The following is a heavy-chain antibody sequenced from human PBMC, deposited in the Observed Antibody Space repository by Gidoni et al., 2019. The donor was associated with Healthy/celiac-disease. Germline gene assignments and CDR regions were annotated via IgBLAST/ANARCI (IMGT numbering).Heavy chain of an antibody. CDR3: TTQGYDFWSGYYLGN. J-gene: IGHJ4*01. D-gene: IGHD3-3*01. V-gene: IGHV3-15*01. CDR1: GFTFSNAW. Sequence: EVQLVESGGGLVKPGGSLRLSCAASGFTFSNAWMSWVRQAPGKGLEWVGRIKSKTDGGTTDYAAPVKGRFTISRDDSKNTLYLQMNSLKTEDTAVYYCTTQGYDFWSGYYLGNWGQEPWSPSPQ. CDR2: IKSKTDGGTT.